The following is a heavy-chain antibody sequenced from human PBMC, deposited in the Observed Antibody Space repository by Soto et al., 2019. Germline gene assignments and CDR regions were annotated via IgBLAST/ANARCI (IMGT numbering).Heavy chain of an antibody. J-gene: IGHJ4*02. CDR2: INHSGST. Sequence: SQTRRLTLTVYDGTFRAYYWSWIRQPPGKGLEWIGEINHSGSTNYNPSLKSRVTISVDTSKNQFSLKLSSVTAADTAVYYCARVLGGEWLRSSGSDYWGQGTLVTVSS. D-gene: IGHD5-12*01. CDR1: DGTFRAYY. V-gene: IGHV4-34*01. CDR3: ARVLGGEWLRSSGSDY.